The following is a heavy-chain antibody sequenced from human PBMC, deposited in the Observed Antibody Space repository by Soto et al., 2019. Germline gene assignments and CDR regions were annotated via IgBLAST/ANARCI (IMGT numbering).Heavy chain of an antibody. Sequence: GESLKISCKDSGYRFSNYLIGWVRQMPGKGLEWMGIIYPGDSDTRYSPSFQGQVTISADKSISTAYLQWSSLKASDTAMYYCARGSPRKDVDIVATGNRLPLYYYYYYGMDVWGQGTTVTVSS. J-gene: IGHJ6*02. D-gene: IGHD5-12*01. CDR1: GYRFSNYL. CDR3: ARGSPRKDVDIVATGNRLPLYYYYYYGMDV. V-gene: IGHV5-51*01. CDR2: IYPGDSDT.